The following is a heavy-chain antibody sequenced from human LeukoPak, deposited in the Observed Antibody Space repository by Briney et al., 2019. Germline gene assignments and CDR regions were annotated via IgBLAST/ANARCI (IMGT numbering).Heavy chain of an antibody. CDR3: AKAGSGSYPTFLDY. J-gene: IGHJ4*02. CDR2: IRYDGSNK. D-gene: IGHD1-26*01. Sequence: PGGSLRLSCAASGFTVSSNYMSWVRQAPGKGLEWVAFIRYDGSNKYYADSVKGRFTISRDNSKNTLYLQMNSLRVDDTAVYYCAKAGSGSYPTFLDYWGQGTPVTVSS. V-gene: IGHV3-30*02. CDR1: GFTVSSNY.